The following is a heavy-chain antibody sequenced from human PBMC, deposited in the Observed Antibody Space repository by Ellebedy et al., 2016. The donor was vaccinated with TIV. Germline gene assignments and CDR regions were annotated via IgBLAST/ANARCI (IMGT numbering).Heavy chain of an antibody. CDR3: ARNGYEDVWGSYHHDY. D-gene: IGHD3-16*02. Sequence: GGSLRLSCAVSGFTVNSNYLSWVRQAPGKGLEWVSYISSRSSYSNYTDSVKGRFTISRDNAKNSLYLQMNSLRAEDTAVYYCARNGYEDVWGSYHHDYWGQGALVTVSS. J-gene: IGHJ4*02. CDR2: ISSRSSYS. V-gene: IGHV3-11*06. CDR1: GFTVNSNY.